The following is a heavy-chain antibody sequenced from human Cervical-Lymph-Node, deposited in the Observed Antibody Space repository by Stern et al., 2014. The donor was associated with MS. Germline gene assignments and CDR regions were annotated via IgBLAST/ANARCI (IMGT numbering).Heavy chain of an antibody. CDR2: IYWDDDK. CDR1: GFSVTTAGVG. CDR3: AHSRVKYCRGGTCYSSLFDY. V-gene: IGHV2-5*02. J-gene: IGHJ4*02. D-gene: IGHD2-15*01. Sequence: QVTLRESGPTLVKPTQTVTLTCTLSGFSVTTAGVGVGWIRQPPGKALEWLALIYWDDDKLYSPSLKSRLPITKDTSKNQVVLTMTNVDPVDTATYYCAHSRVKYCRGGTCYSSLFDYWGQGTLVTVSS.